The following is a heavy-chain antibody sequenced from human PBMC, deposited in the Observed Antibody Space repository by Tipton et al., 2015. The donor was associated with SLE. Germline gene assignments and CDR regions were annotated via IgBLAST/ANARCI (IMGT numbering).Heavy chain of an antibody. CDR1: GFSFSSYW. CDR2: IYLGDSTT. CDR3: ARSPTGTTPPDY. V-gene: IGHV5-51*03. D-gene: IGHD1-7*01. Sequence: VQLVQSGAEVKKPGQSVRISCEGSGFSFSSYWVVWVRQLPGKDLEWMGAIYLGDSTTRYSPSFRGHVTFAADKSISTAFLQWSALRASDTAMFYCARSPTGTTPPDYWGQGTLVTVAS. J-gene: IGHJ4*02.